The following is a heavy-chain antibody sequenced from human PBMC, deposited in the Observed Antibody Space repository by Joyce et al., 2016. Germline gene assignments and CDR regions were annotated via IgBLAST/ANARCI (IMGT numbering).Heavy chain of an antibody. Sequence: QVQLQESGPGLVKPSETLSLTCTFSGGSVSSGSYYWGWIRPPPGKGLEWIGYIFYRGSTYHNPSLKSRVTMSLDTSKNQFSLKLRSVTAADTAVYYCAREAYSGLDVTFDVWGPGTMVTVSS. CDR2: IFYRGST. CDR1: GGSVSSGSYY. CDR3: AREAYSGLDVTFDV. V-gene: IGHV4-61*01. D-gene: IGHD6-13*01. J-gene: IGHJ3*01.